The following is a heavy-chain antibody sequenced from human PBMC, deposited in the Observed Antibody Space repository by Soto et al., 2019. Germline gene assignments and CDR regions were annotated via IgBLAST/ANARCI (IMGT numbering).Heavy chain of an antibody. CDR2: IKSKTDGGTT. CDR3: TTDEGFLYLLLLPFDC. J-gene: IGHJ4*02. CDR1: GFTFSNAW. Sequence: EVQLVESGGGLVKPGGSLRLSCAASGFTFSNAWMNWVRQAPGKGLEWVGRIKSKTDGGTTDYAAPVKGKFTISRDDSKNTLYLQMNSLKSEVTAVYYCTTDEGFLYLLLLPFDCWGQGTLVTVSS. V-gene: IGHV3-15*07. D-gene: IGHD3-3*01.